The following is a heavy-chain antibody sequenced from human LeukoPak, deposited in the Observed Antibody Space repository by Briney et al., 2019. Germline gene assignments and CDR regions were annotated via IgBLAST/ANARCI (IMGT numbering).Heavy chain of an antibody. D-gene: IGHD5-12*01. J-gene: IGHJ6*03. CDR1: GGTFSSYA. CDR2: IIPIFGTA. CDR3: ARGFISSGYDIPYYYYYMDV. V-gene: IGHV1-69*05. Sequence: GASVKVSCKASGGTFSSYAIGWVRQAPGQGLEWMGGIIPIFGTANYAQKFQGRVTITTDESTSTAYMELSSLRSEDTAVYYCARGFISSGYDIPYYYYYMDVWGKGTTVTVSS.